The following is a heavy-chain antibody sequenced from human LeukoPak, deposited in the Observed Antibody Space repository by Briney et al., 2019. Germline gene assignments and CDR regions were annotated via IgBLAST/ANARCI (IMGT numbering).Heavy chain of an antibody. D-gene: IGHD1-26*01. CDR3: AKDRMGARGRWFDP. Sequence: GSLRLSCAASGFTFSSYGMSWVRQAPGKGLEWVSAISGSGGSTYYADSVKGRFTISRDNSKNTLYLQMNSLRAEDTAVYYCAKDRMGARGRWFDPWGQGTLVTVSS. CDR1: GFTFSSYG. V-gene: IGHV3-23*01. J-gene: IGHJ5*02. CDR2: ISGSGGST.